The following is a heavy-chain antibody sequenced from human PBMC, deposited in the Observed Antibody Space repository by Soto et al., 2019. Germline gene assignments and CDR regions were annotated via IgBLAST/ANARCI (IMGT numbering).Heavy chain of an antibody. J-gene: IGHJ6*03. CDR1: GGSISSGGYY. V-gene: IGHV4-31*02. CDR2: IYYSGST. Sequence: PSETLSLTCTVSGGSISSGGYYWSWIRQHPGKGLEWIGYIYYSGSTYYNPSLKNRVNMSVDTSKNQYSLELSSVTAADTAVYYCARTASYCTHGVCYSNYYYYMDVWGKGTTVTVSS. CDR3: ARTASYCTHGVCYSNYYYYMDV. D-gene: IGHD2-8*01.